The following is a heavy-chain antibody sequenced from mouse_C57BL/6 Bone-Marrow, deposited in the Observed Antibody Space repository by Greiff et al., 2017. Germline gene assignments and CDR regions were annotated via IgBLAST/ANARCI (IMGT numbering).Heavy chain of an antibody. Sequence: EVQVVESGGGLVQPKGSLKLSCAASGFSFNTYAMNWVRQAPGKGLEWVARIRSKSNNYATYYADSVKDRFTISRDDSESMLYLQMNNLKTEYTAMYYCVRLGRGAYWGQGTLVTVSA. CDR2: IRSKSNNYAT. CDR3: VRLGRGAY. CDR1: GFSFNTYA. V-gene: IGHV10-1*01. D-gene: IGHD4-1*01. J-gene: IGHJ3*01.